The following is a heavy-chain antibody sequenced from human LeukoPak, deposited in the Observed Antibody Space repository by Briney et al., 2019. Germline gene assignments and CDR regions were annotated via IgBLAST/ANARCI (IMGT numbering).Heavy chain of an antibody. CDR3: ARYSYGLYYFDS. D-gene: IGHD5-18*01. V-gene: IGHV1-18*01. CDR2: ISDYNGIT. Sequence: GASVTVSFTASAYTFTNYGISWVRQAPGQGLEWMGWISDYNGITNYAQTFQGRVTTTPDTSTSTAYMELRSLRSDDTGVYYCARYSYGLYYFDSWGQGTLVTVSS. CDR1: AYTFTNYG. J-gene: IGHJ4*02.